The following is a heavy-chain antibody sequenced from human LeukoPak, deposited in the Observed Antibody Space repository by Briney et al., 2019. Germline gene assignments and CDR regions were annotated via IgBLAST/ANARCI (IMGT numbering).Heavy chain of an antibody. CDR2: IRYDGSNK. D-gene: IGHD2-21*02. CDR1: GFTFSSYG. J-gene: IGHJ4*02. V-gene: IGHV3-30*02. CDR3: TTGPATAIMFGRTVTIDY. Sequence: GGSLRLSCAASGFTFSSYGMHWVRQAPGKGLEWVAFIRYDGSNKYYADSVKGRFTISRDNSKNTLYLQMNSLRAEDTAVYYCTTGPATAIMFGRTVTIDYWGQGTLVTVSS.